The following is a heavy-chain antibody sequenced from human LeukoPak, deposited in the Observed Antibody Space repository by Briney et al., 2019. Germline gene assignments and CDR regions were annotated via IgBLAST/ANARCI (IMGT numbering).Heavy chain of an antibody. CDR2: ISSNGGST. V-gene: IGHV3-64*01. CDR3: ALGEPTRGLIN. Sequence: PGGSLRLSCAASGFTFSSYAMHWVRQAPGKGLEYVSAISSNGGSTYYANSVKGRFTISRDNSKNTLYLQMGSLRAEDMAVYYCALGEPTRGLINWGQGTLVTVSS. J-gene: IGHJ4*02. D-gene: IGHD3-16*01. CDR1: GFTFSSYA.